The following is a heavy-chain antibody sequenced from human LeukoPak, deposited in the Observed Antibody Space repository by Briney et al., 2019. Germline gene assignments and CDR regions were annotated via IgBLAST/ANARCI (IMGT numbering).Heavy chain of an antibody. D-gene: IGHD3-10*01. Sequence: GRSLRLSCAASGFTFSSYAMHWVRQAPGKGLEWVAVISYDGSNKYYADSVKGRFTISRDNSKNTLYLQMSSLRAEDTAVYYCASQIFSDYYGSGSYPDYWGQGTLVTVSS. CDR1: GFTFSSYA. J-gene: IGHJ4*02. V-gene: IGHV3-30*04. CDR3: ASQIFSDYYGSGSYPDY. CDR2: ISYDGSNK.